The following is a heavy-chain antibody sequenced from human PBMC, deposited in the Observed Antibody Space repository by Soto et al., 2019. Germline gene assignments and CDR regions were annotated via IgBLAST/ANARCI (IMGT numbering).Heavy chain of an antibody. J-gene: IGHJ3*02. CDR2: IIPIFGTA. CDR1: GGTFSSYA. Sequence: QVQLVQSGAEVKKPGSSVKVSCKASGGTFSSYAISWVRQAPGQGLEWMGGIIPIFGTANYAQKFQGRVTITADESTSTAYMELSSLRSADTAVYYCAEALRALPPSHMCGGDCSYAFDIWGQGTMVTVSS. V-gene: IGHV1-69*01. D-gene: IGHD2-21*02. CDR3: AEALRALPPSHMCGGDCSYAFDI.